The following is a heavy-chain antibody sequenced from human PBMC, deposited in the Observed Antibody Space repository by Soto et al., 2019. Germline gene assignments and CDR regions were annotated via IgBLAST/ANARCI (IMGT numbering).Heavy chain of an antibody. V-gene: IGHV3-48*04. Sequence: EVQLVESGGGLVQPGGSLRLSCAASGFTFNSHTMNWVRQAPGKGLEWLSYISDSSNTIYYADSAKGRFTISRDNAKNSLYLQMNSLRAEDTAVYYCTRELGYWGQGTLVTVSA. CDR1: GFTFNSHT. CDR2: ISDSSNTI. J-gene: IGHJ4*02. CDR3: TRELGY.